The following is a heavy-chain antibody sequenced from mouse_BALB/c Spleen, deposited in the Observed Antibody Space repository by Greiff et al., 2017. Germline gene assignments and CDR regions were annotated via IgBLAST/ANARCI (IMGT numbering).Heavy chain of an antibody. CDR3: ARELGREDY. D-gene: IGHD4-1*01. Sequence: QVQLQQSGPELVKPGASVRISCKASGYTFTSYYIHWVKQRPGQGLEWIGWIYPGNVNTKYNEKFKGKATLTADKSSSTAYMQLSSLTSEDSAVYFCARELGREDYWGQGTTLTVSS. J-gene: IGHJ2*01. V-gene: IGHV1S56*01. CDR2: IYPGNVNT. CDR1: GYTFTSYY.